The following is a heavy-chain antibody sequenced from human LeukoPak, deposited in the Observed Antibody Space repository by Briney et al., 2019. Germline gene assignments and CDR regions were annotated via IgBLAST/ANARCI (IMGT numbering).Heavy chain of an antibody. CDR3: ARESFITMVRGVDFDS. Sequence: GGSLRLSCAASGFTFSSYWMSWVRQAPGKGLEWVANIKQDGSERYYVDSVKGRFTISRDNAKNSLYLRMNSLRAEDTAVYYCARESFITMVRGVDFDSWGQGTLVTVSS. CDR1: GFTFSSYW. J-gene: IGHJ4*02. D-gene: IGHD3-10*01. CDR2: IKQDGSER. V-gene: IGHV3-7*01.